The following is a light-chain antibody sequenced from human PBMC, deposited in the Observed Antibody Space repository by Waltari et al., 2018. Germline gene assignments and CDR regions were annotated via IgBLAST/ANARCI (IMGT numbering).Light chain of an antibody. CDR2: LGS. CDR3: MQALQTPWT. J-gene: IGKJ1*01. CDR1: QSLLHSNGYNY. V-gene: IGKV2-28*01. Sequence: DIVMTQSPLSLPVTPGEPASISCRSSQSLLHSNGYNYLDWYLQKPGQSPQLLIYLGSNRASGVPDGFSGSGSGTDFTLKISRVEAEDVGVYYCMQALQTPWTFGQGP.